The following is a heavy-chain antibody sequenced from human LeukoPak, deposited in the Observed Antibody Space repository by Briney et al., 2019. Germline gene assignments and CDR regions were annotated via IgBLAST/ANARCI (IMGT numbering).Heavy chain of an antibody. D-gene: IGHD6-19*01. CDR1: GGSISISSYY. CDR2: IYYTGNT. V-gene: IGHV4-39*01. J-gene: IGHJ2*01. CDR3: ARQYSSGWFGSFWYFDL. Sequence: SETLSLTCTVSGGSISISSYYWGWIRQPPGKGLEWIGSIYYTGNTYYNPSLKSRVTISVDTSKNQFSLKLSSVTAADTAVYYCARQYSSGWFGSFWYFDLWGRGTLVTVSS.